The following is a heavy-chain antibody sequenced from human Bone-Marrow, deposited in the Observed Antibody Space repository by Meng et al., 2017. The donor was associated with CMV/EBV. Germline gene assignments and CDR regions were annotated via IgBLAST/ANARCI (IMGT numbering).Heavy chain of an antibody. J-gene: IGHJ6*02. CDR2: IYYSGST. CDR3: ARGGGYYNYYYYGMDV. D-gene: IGHD3-22*01. V-gene: IGHV4-59*01. CDR1: GGSISSYY. Sequence: GSLRLSCTVSGGSISSYYWSWIRQPPGKGLEWIGYIYYSGSTNYNPSLKSRVTISVDTSKNQFSLKLSSVTAADTAVYYCARGGGYYNYYYYGMDVWGQGTTVTVFS.